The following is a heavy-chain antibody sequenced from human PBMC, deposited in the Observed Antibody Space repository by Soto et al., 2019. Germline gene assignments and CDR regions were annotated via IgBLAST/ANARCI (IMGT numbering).Heavy chain of an antibody. D-gene: IGHD3-3*01. V-gene: IGHV3-7*01. CDR2: IKQDGSEK. J-gene: IGHJ6*02. CDR3: ARDRYSYYDFWSGSLPYYYYGMDV. Sequence: GGSLRLSCAASGFTFSSYWMSWVRQAPGKGLEWVANIKQDGSEKYYVDSVKGRFTISRDNAKNSLYLQMNSLRAEDTVVYYCARDRYSYYDFWSGSLPYYYYGMDVWGQGTTVTVS. CDR1: GFTFSSYW.